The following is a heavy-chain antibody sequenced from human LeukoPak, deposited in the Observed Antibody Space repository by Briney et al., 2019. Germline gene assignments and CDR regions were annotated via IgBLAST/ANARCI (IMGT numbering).Heavy chain of an antibody. D-gene: IGHD2-2*01. J-gene: IGHJ4*02. Sequence: PSETLSLTCTVSGGSISSSGYYWGWIRQPPGKGLEWIGSIYYSGSTYYNPSLKSRVTISVDTSKNQFSLKLSSVTAADTAVYYCARGVAVVPATPYCFDYWGQGSLVTVSS. CDR2: IYYSGST. CDR1: GGSISSSGYY. CDR3: ARGVAVVPATPYCFDY. V-gene: IGHV4-39*01.